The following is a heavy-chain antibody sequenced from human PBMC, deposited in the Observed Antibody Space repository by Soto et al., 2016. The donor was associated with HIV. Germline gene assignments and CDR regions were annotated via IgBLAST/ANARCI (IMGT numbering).Heavy chain of an antibody. V-gene: IGHV4-34*01. CDR2: ISHSGRT. J-gene: IGHJ1*01. Sequence: QVQLNQWGAGQLKPSETLSLTCAVYGESLTNYYWTWIRQPPGETLEWIGEISHSGRTKYNASLKSRVIISIDMSKRQVSLTLNFVTVADTATYYCARGRRQCDMTSVVVAGWTSWGPRGNAVHRLINF. CDR3: ARGRRQCDMTSVVVAGWTSWGPRGNAVHRLINF. D-gene: IGHD2-15*01. CDR1: GESLTNYY.